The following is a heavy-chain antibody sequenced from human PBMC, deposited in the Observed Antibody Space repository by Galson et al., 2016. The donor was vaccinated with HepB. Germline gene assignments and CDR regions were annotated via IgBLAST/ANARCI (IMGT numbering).Heavy chain of an antibody. CDR3: AKSGYGSGSYPGY. CDR2: ISYDGSNK. J-gene: IGHJ4*02. V-gene: IGHV3-30*18. D-gene: IGHD3-10*01. CDR1: GFTFSSYG. Sequence: SCKASGFTFSSYGIHWVRQAPGKGLEWVAIISYDGSNKYYADSVKGRFTISRDNSKNTLYLQMNSLRAEDTAVYYCAKSGYGSGSYPGYWGQGTLVTVSS.